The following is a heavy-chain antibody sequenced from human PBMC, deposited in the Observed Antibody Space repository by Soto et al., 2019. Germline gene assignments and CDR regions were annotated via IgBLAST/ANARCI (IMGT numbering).Heavy chain of an antibody. CDR1: GYTFTSYA. D-gene: IGHD3-10*01. Sequence: QVQLVQSGAEVKKPGASVKVSCKASGYTFTSYAMHWVRQAPGQRLEWMGWINAGNGNTKYSQKFQGRVTITRDTSASTAYMDLSSLRSEDTAVYYCARERPAGMLLGIWGQGTMVTVSS. CDR3: ARERPAGMLLGI. J-gene: IGHJ3*02. CDR2: INAGNGNT. V-gene: IGHV1-3*01.